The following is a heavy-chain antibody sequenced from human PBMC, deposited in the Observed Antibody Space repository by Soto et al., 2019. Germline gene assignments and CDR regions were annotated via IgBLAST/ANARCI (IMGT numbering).Heavy chain of an antibody. D-gene: IGHD5-12*01. Sequence: QVQIQQWGAGLLKPSETLSLNCAVTGGSLSGYYWSWIRQPPGKGLEWIGEVKDGGHTNYSPSLRGRVTISSATSNNQFSLRLNSVTAADTGVYYCARGQEGVVATHWDQGSLVTVSS. CDR3: ARGQEGVVATH. CDR1: GGSLSGYY. J-gene: IGHJ4*02. V-gene: IGHV4-34*01. CDR2: VKDGGHT.